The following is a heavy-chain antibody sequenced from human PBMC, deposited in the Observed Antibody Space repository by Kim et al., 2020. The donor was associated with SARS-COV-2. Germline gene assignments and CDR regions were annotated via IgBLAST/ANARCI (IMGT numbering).Heavy chain of an antibody. J-gene: IGHJ4*01. D-gene: IGHD3-10*01. CDR2: ISYDGSNK. V-gene: IGHV3-30*04. CDR1: GFTFSSYA. CDR3: ARERITMVRGAYPGVY. Sequence: GGSLRLSCAASGFTFSSYAMHWVRQAPGKGLEWVAVISYDGSNKYYADSVKGRFTISRDNSKNTLYLQMNSLRAEDTAVYYCARERITMVRGAYPGVYWG.